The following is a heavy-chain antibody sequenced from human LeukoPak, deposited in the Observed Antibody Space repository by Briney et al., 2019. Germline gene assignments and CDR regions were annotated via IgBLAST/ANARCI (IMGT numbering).Heavy chain of an antibody. D-gene: IGHD6-13*01. CDR3: ASAAGAFDN. CDR1: GLTFSAYG. CDR2: IWSDGTNK. J-gene: IGHJ3*02. Sequence: GGSLRLSCAASGLTFSAYGMHWVRQAPGKGLEWVAVIWSDGTNKYYAESERGRFTISRDNSKNTLYLQMNTLIIEDTAVYYCASAAGAFDNWGQGTMITVSS. V-gene: IGHV3-33*01.